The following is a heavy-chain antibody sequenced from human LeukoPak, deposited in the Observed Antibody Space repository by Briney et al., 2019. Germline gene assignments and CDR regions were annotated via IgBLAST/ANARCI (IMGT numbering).Heavy chain of an antibody. J-gene: IGHJ4*02. CDR2: IIGSSSTI. V-gene: IGHV3-48*01. Sequence: PGGSLGFSCPASGLTFSTYGLHWVGQPPGKGLEWGSYIIGSSSTIYYADSVKGRFTISRDDGKNTLYLQMNSLRAEDTAVYYCARGSTYYDSSGQVPFDYWGQGTLVTVSS. D-gene: IGHD3-22*01. CDR3: ARGSTYYDSSGQVPFDY. CDR1: GLTFSTYG.